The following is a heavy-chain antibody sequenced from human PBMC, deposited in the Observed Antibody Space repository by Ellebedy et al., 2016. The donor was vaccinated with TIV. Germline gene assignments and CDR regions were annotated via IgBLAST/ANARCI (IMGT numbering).Heavy chain of an antibody. D-gene: IGHD1-26*01. Sequence: GGSLRLXXAASGFTFTTYWMHWVRQAPGKGLEWVANIKQDGSEKYYVDSVKGRFTISRDNAKNSLYLQMNSLRAEDTAVYYCARGQGRVWGRGTLVTVSS. CDR3: ARGQGRV. CDR1: GFTFTTYW. J-gene: IGHJ4*02. V-gene: IGHV3-7*01. CDR2: IKQDGSEK.